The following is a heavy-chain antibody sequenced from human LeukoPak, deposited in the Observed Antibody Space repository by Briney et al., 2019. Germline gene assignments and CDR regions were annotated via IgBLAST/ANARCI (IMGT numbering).Heavy chain of an antibody. J-gene: IGHJ4*02. V-gene: IGHV3-21*01. D-gene: IGHD6-19*01. CDR3: ARRGRAVAGSFDY. CDR1: GFTFSTYI. CDR2: ISSSSSYI. Sequence: GGSLRLSCATSGFTFSTYIMNWVRQAPGEGLEWVSSISSSSSYIQYADSVKGRFTISRDNAKNSLSLQMNSLRVEDTAVYYCARRGRAVAGSFDYWGQGTLVTVSS.